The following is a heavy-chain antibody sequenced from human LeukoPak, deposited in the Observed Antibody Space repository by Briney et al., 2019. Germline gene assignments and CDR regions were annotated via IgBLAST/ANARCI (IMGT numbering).Heavy chain of an antibody. D-gene: IGHD2-15*01. CDR3: ARNVMVASRAFDI. CDR1: GFTFSNYG. CDR2: ISYDGSNK. V-gene: IGHV3-30*03. Sequence: PGGSLRLSCEASGFTFSNYGMHWVRQAPGKGLEWVAFISYDGSNKYYADSVKGRFTISRDNSKNTLYLQMNSLRPEDTAVYYCARNVMVASRAFDIWGQGTMVTVSS. J-gene: IGHJ3*02.